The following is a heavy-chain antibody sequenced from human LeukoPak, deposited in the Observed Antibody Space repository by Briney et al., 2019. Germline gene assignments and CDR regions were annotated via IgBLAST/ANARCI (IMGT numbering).Heavy chain of an antibody. V-gene: IGHV4-59*08. D-gene: IGHD5-12*01. CDR2: IYYRGST. J-gene: IGHJ4*02. CDR1: GGSISNYY. CDR3: ARVHSGYDFGNRKYHYFDY. Sequence: SETLSLTCTVSGGSISNYYWSWIRQPPGKGLEWIGYIYYRGSTNYNPSLKSRVTISVDTSKNQFSLKLSSVTAADTAVYYCARVHSGYDFGNRKYHYFDYWGQGTLVTVSS.